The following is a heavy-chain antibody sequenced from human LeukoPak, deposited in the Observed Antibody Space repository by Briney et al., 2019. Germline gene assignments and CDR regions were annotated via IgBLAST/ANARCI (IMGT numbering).Heavy chain of an antibody. CDR2: ISSSSSYI. Sequence: NPGGSLRLSCAASGFTFSSYSMNWVRQAPGKGLEWVSSISSSSSYIYYADSVKGRFTISRDNAKNSLYLQMNSLRAEDTAVYYCARTGGSGIGTFDYWGQGTLVTVSS. J-gene: IGHJ4*02. CDR3: ARTGGSGIGTFDY. CDR1: GFTFSSYS. V-gene: IGHV3-21*01. D-gene: IGHD3-10*01.